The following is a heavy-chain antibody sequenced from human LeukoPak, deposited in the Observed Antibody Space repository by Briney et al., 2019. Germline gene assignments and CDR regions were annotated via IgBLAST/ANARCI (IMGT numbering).Heavy chain of an antibody. V-gene: IGHV4-59*11. CDR1: GGSISRHY. J-gene: IGHJ3*02. Sequence: SETLSLTCAVSGGSISRHYWSWIRQPPGKGLEWIGYIYYTGKTHYSPSLHSRVTMSVDTSNNHFSLRLTSMTAADTAVYYCARLVNNDSSGDADTFDMWGQGTMVTVSS. CDR2: IYYTGKT. CDR3: ARLVNNDSSGDADTFDM. D-gene: IGHD3-22*01.